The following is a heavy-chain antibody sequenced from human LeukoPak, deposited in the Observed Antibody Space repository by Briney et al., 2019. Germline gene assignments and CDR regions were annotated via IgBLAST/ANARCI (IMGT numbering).Heavy chain of an antibody. CDR2: ISSTGGTI. CDR3: ARGYSRAAFDI. D-gene: IGHD2-15*01. Sequence: TGGSLRPSCAASGFTFSSYAMNWVRQAPGKGLEWVSFISSTGGTIYYADSVKGRFTVSSDNDKNSLLLQMNSLRAEDTALYYCARGYSRAAFDIWGQGTMVTVSS. J-gene: IGHJ3*02. CDR1: GFTFSSYA. V-gene: IGHV3-48*01.